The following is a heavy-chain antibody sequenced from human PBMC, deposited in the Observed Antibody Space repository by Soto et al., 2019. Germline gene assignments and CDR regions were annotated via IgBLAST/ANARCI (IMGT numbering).Heavy chain of an antibody. CDR3: AREISRY. V-gene: IGHV1-3*01. CDR1: GYTFSSYA. CDR2: INAGNGNT. Sequence: QVQLVQSGAEVKKPGASVKVSCKASGYTFSSYAMHWVRQAPGHRLEWMGWINAGNGNTKYSQKFQGRVTITRDTSASTAYMQLSSLRPEDTAVYYCAREISRYGGPGTLVTVSS. J-gene: IGHJ4*02. D-gene: IGHD2-15*01.